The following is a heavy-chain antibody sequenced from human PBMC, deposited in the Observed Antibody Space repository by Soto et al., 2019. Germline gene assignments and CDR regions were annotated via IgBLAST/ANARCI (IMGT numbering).Heavy chain of an antibody. CDR1: GYTFTSYD. D-gene: IGHD3-3*01. Sequence: QAQLVQSGAEVKKPGASVKVSCKASGYTFTSYDINWVRQAPGQGLEWLGWMNPNSGSTGYAQNFQGRVTMTRNISINTAHMELSRLRSEDTAVYYCARERKFDFWRKGLDVCGQGTTVTVSS. CDR3: ARERKFDFWRKGLDV. CDR2: MNPNSGST. J-gene: IGHJ6*02. V-gene: IGHV1-8*01.